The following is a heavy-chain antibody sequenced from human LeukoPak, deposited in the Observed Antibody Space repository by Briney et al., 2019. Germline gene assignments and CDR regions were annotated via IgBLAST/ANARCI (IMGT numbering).Heavy chain of an antibody. CDR3: SRPIGKGRDY. V-gene: IGHV3-7*01. Sequence: PGGSLRLSCAASGFTFSSYWMTWVRQAPGKGLEWVANIKQDGSEKSYVDSVKGRFTISRDNAKNSVYLQMNSLRAEDTAVYYYSRPIGKGRDYWGQGTLVTVSS. D-gene: IGHD1-26*01. CDR2: IKQDGSEK. J-gene: IGHJ4*02. CDR1: GFTFSSYW.